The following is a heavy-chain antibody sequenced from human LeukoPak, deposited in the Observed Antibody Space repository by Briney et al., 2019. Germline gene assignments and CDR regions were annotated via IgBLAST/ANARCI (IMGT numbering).Heavy chain of an antibody. CDR1: GGSISNKY. CDR2: IYYSGST. D-gene: IGHD3-10*01. V-gene: IGHV4-59*08. J-gene: IGHJ3*02. CDR3: ARLIWFGSAFDI. Sequence: SETLSLTCTVSGGSISNKYWSWIRQPPGKGLEWIGYIYYSGSTNYNPSLKSRVTILVDTSKNQFSLKLSSVTAADTAVYYCARLIWFGSAFDIWGQGTMVTVSS.